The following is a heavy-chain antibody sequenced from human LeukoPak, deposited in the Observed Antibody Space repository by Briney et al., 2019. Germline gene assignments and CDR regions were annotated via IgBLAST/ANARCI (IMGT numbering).Heavy chain of an antibody. CDR3: AKNPFAVVSGYFDY. V-gene: IGHV3-30*18. CDR2: IAYDGSKK. CDR1: GFTFSSYG. J-gene: IGHJ4*02. D-gene: IGHD2-21*01. Sequence: PGGSLRLSCAASGFTFSSYGMHWVRQAPGKGLEWVAVIAYDGSKKKYEDSVKGRFTISRDNSKNTLCLQMNSLRAEDTAVYYCAKNPFAVVSGYFDYWGQGTLVSVSS.